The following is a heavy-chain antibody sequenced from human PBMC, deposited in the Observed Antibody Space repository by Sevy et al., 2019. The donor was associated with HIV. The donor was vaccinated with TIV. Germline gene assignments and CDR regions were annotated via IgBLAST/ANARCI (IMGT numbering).Heavy chain of an antibody. V-gene: IGHV4-30-4*01. CDR1: GGSISSGDYY. Sequence: SETLSLTCTVSGGSISSGDYYWRWMRQPPGKGLEWIGYIYYSGSTYYNPSLKGRVTISVDTSKNQFSLKLGSVTAADTAVYDCARDRLYYDILTGDGTGGMDVWGQGTTVTVSS. J-gene: IGHJ6*02. CDR2: IYYSGST. CDR3: ARDRLYYDILTGDGTGGMDV. D-gene: IGHD3-9*01.